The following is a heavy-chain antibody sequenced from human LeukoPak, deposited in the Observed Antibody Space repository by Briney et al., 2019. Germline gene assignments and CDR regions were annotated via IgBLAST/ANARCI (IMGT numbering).Heavy chain of an antibody. Sequence: GGSLRLSCAASGFTFSSYSMNWVRQAPGKGLEWVSSISSSSSYIYYADSVKGRFTISRDNAKNSPYLQMNSLRAEDTAVYYCARDDSGAFDIWGQGTMVTVSS. CDR1: GFTFSSYS. J-gene: IGHJ3*02. D-gene: IGHD1-26*01. V-gene: IGHV3-21*01. CDR3: ARDDSGAFDI. CDR2: ISSSSSYI.